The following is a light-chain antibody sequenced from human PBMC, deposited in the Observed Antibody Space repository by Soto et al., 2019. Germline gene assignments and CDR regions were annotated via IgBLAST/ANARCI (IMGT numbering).Light chain of an antibody. CDR1: TGAVTRSHY. CDR2: DTS. J-gene: IGLJ3*02. CDR3: LLSYSGVRV. V-gene: IGLV7-46*01. Sequence: QAVVTQESSLTVSPGGTITLTCGSSTGAVTRSHYPYWFQQKPGQAPRTLIYDTSNKHSWTPDRFSGFILGDRAALTLSGAQPEDEADYYCLLSYSGVRVFGGGTKLTVL.